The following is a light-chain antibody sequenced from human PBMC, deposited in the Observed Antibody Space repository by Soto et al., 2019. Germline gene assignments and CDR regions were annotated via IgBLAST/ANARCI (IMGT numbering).Light chain of an antibody. CDR1: SSDVGSYNR. CDR2: EVS. J-gene: IGLJ1*01. V-gene: IGLV2-18*02. CDR3: NSYKSSNTYV. Sequence: QSVLTQPPSVSGSPGQSVTISCPGTSSDVGSYNRVSWYQQPPGTAPKLMIYEVSNRPSGVPDRFSGSKSGNTASLTISGLQPEDEADYYCNSYKSSNTYVFGTGTKVTVL.